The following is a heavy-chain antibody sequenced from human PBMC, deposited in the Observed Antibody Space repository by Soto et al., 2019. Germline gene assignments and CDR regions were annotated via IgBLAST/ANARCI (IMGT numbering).Heavy chain of an antibody. J-gene: IGHJ4*02. V-gene: IGHV3-66*01. CDR2: IYSGGST. CDR3: AMTKYDSSGYYFDY. CDR1: GFTVSSNY. D-gene: IGHD3-22*01. Sequence: HPGGSLRLSCAASGFTVSSNYMSWVRQAPGKGLEWVSVIYSGGSTYYGDSVKGRFSISRDNSKNTLYLQMNSLRAEDTAVYYCAMTKYDSSGYYFDYWGQGTLVTVSS.